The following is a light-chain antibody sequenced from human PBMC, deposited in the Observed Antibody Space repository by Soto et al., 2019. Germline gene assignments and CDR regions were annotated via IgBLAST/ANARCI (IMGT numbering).Light chain of an antibody. J-gene: IGKJ1*01. V-gene: IGKV3-20*01. CDR3: QQYDTSPRT. Sequence: EVVLTQSPGTLSLSLGERATLSCRASQSLRTNSLAWYQQKLGQAPRLLISGVYSRAAGIPDRFSGSGSGTDFTLTISRLEPEDFAVYYCQQYDTSPRTCGQGNKGDIK. CDR1: QSLRTNS. CDR2: GVY.